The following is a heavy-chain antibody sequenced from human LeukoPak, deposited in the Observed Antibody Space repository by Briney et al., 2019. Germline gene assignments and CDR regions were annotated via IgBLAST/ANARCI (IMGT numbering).Heavy chain of an antibody. CDR3: ARVVAVAGIGRENYYYYMDV. J-gene: IGHJ6*03. V-gene: IGHV3-48*04. CDR2: TSGSSSAI. Sequence: GGSLRLSCAASGFTFSTYSMHWVRQAPGRGLEWVSYTSGSSSAINYADFVRGRFTISRDNAKNSLYLQMNSLRAEDTAVYYCARVVAVAGIGRENYYYYMDVWGKGTTVTVSS. CDR1: GFTFSTYS. D-gene: IGHD6-19*01.